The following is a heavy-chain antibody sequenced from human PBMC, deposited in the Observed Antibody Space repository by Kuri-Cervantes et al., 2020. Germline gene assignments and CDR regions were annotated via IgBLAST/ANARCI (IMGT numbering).Heavy chain of an antibody. J-gene: IGHJ3*02. CDR3: AREARNYYDSATLGAYDI. CDR2: IYHSGST. CDR1: GGSISSGGYS. Sequence: LRLSCAVSGGSISSGGYSWSWIRQPPGKGLEWIGYIYHSGSTNYNPSLKSRVTMSIDKSKNQFSLKLSSVTAADTAIFYCAREARNYYDSATLGAYDIWGQGTMVTVSS. D-gene: IGHD3-22*01. V-gene: IGHV4-30-2*01.